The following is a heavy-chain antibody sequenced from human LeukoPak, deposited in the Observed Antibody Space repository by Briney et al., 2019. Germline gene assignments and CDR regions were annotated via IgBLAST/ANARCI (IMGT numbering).Heavy chain of an antibody. CDR1: GFTFSDYY. J-gene: IGHJ4*02. Sequence: TGGSLRLSCAASGFTFSDYYMSWIRQAPGKGMEWISYISSGSSTIYYADSVKGRFTISRDNAKNSLYLQMNSLRAEDTAVYYCARQRGDILTGYYMPRGFDYWGQGTLVTVSS. CDR3: ARQRGDILTGYYMPRGFDY. CDR2: ISSGSSTI. V-gene: IGHV3-11*04. D-gene: IGHD3-9*01.